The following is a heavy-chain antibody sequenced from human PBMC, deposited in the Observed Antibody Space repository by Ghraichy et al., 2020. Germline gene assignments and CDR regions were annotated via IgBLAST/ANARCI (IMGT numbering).Heavy chain of an antibody. CDR2: ISDNGGKT. D-gene: IGHD3-10*01. CDR1: GFTFNNFA. J-gene: IGHJ4*02. V-gene: IGHV3-23*01. CDR3: ARDIPHSGWSFDY. Sequence: GESLNISCAASGFTFNNFAMSWVRQAPGKGLEWVSGISDNGGKTDYADSVKGRFTISRDNSKNRLSLQMNGLRDEDTAIYYCARDIPHSGWSFDYWGQGTLVTVSS.